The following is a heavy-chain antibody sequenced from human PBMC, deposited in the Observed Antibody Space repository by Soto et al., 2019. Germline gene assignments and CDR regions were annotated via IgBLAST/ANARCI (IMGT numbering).Heavy chain of an antibody. Sequence: EVQLVGAGGGLVQPGESLRISRAASGFIFRNYLMSWVRQAPGGGLEWVANIKEDGSERYYVDSVNGRFTISRDNAKNSLYLEMTRPRADDTAIYYCAREKRANGYFDYWGQGTRVTVSS. CDR2: IKEDGSER. D-gene: IGHD6-25*01. J-gene: IGHJ4*02. CDR3: AREKRANGYFDY. CDR1: GFIFRNYL. V-gene: IGHV3-7*01.